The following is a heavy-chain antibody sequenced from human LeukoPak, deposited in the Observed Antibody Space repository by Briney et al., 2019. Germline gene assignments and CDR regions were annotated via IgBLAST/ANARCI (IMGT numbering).Heavy chain of an antibody. Sequence: PGGSLRLSCAASGFTFSSYAMSWVRQAPGKGLEWVSVISGSDDSTYYADSVKGRFTISRDNSKNTLYLQMNSLRAEDTAVYYCARDRSVAAAGAFDIWGQGTMVTVSS. D-gene: IGHD6-13*01. CDR2: ISGSDDST. V-gene: IGHV3-23*01. J-gene: IGHJ3*02. CDR1: GFTFSSYA. CDR3: ARDRSVAAAGAFDI.